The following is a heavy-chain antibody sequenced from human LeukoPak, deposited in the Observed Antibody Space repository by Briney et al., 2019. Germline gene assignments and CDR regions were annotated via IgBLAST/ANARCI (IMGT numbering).Heavy chain of an antibody. CDR3: ARNGPSMATLGPIDY. V-gene: IGHV1-69*01. D-gene: IGHD5-24*01. CDR1: GGTFSSYA. Sequence: SVKVSCKASGGTFSSYAISWVRQAPGQGLEWMGGIIPIFGTANYAQKFQGRVTITADESTSTAYMELSSLRSEDTAVYYCARNGPSMATLGPIDYWGQGTLVTVSS. J-gene: IGHJ4*02. CDR2: IIPIFGTA.